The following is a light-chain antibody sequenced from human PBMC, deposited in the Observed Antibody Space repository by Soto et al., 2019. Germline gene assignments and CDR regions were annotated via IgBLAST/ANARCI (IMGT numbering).Light chain of an antibody. V-gene: IGLV2-14*01. J-gene: IGLJ1*01. CDR3: TSYTITSPYV. CDR1: SSDIGRYNF. CDR2: EAT. Sequence: QSALAQPASMSGSPGQSITISCTGTSSDIGRYNFVSWYQHHPGKAPKLIIYEATKRPSGVSYRFPGSKSGNTASLTISGLQAEDEADYYCTSYTITSPYVFGTGTQGHRP.